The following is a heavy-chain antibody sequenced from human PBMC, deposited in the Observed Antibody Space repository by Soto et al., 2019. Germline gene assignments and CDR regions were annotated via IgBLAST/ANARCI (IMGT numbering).Heavy chain of an antibody. CDR1: GCPKDSYG. V-gene: IGHV3-23*01. D-gene: IGHD3-22*01. CDR2: SSGSAGGT. Sequence: FAASGCPKDSYGMNGCRQAPGKGLQWVSSSSGSAGGTYYPDSGKGRCTVCRANSKNTVLRQMNSLRAYDTAVYYCAREVASYDRSGFFEYWGQGAMVTVSS. CDR3: AREVASYDRSGFFEY. J-gene: IGHJ4*02.